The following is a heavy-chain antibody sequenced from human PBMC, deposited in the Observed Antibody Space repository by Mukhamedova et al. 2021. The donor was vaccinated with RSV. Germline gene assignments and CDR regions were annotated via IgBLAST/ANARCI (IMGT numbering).Heavy chain of an antibody. Sequence: GLEWVSGISGSGYSKYYGDSVKGRFTIARDNSKKTLFLQMNSLRAEDTAIYYCTKRVLTGDSVFYYNGMDVWAKGPRSSSP. CDR3: TKRVLTGDSVFYYNGMDV. D-gene: IGHD3-9*01. V-gene: IGHV3-23*01. CDR2: ISGSGYSK. J-gene: IGHJ6*02.